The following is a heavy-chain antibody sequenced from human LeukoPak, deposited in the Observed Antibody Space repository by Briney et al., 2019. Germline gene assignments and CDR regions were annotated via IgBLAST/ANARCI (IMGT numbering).Heavy chain of an antibody. CDR2: INPNSGGT. V-gene: IGHV1-2*02. CDR1: GYTFTGYY. Sequence: ASVKVSCKASGYTFTGYYMHWVRQAPGQGLEWMGWINPNSGGTNYAQKFQGRVTMTRDTSISTAYMELSRPRSDDTAVYYCAREGYYYDSSGYYSPFDYWGQGTLVTVSS. CDR3: AREGYYYDSSGYYSPFDY. D-gene: IGHD3-22*01. J-gene: IGHJ4*02.